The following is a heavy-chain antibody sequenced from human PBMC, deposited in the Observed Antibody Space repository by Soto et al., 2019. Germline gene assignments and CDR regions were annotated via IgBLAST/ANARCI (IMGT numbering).Heavy chain of an antibody. J-gene: IGHJ5*01. CDR3: ARHTRNWFDP. CDR1: GGSISGSSFY. Sequence: SETLSLTCTVSGGSISGSSFYWIWIRQSTGKGLEWIGSLYSSGNIHYSGSTYYDPSLKTRVTISVDTSKNQFSLRLSSVTAADTAVYYCARHTRNWFDPWGQGTLVTVS. CDR2: LYSSGNIHYSGST. V-gene: IGHV4-39*01.